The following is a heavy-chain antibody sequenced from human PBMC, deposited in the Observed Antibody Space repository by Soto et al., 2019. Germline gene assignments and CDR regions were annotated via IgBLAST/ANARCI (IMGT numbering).Heavy chain of an antibody. CDR3: ASTLTRSGYGSSSHLRNYYYYYGMDV. V-gene: IGHV5-51*01. D-gene: IGHD5-12*01. CDR2: IYPGDSDT. CDR1: GYSFTSYW. Sequence: PGESLKISCKGSGYSFTSYWIGWVRQMPGKGLELMGIIYPGDSDTRYSPSFQGQVTISADKSISTAYLQWSSLKASDTAVYYCASTLTRSGYGSSSHLRNYYYYYGMDVWGQGTTGTVSS. J-gene: IGHJ6*02.